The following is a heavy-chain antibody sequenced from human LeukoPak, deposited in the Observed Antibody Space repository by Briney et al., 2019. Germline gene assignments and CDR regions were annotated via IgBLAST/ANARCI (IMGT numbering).Heavy chain of an antibody. Sequence: PSETLSLTCAVYGGSFSGYYWSWIRQPPGKGLEWIGEINHSGSTNYNPSLKSRVTISVDTSKNQFSLKLSSVTAADTAVYYCARDRFIYTIFGVASRPDYFDYWGQGTLVTVSS. CDR3: ARDRFIYTIFGVASRPDYFDY. J-gene: IGHJ4*02. CDR1: GGSFSGYY. CDR2: INHSGST. V-gene: IGHV4-34*01. D-gene: IGHD3-3*01.